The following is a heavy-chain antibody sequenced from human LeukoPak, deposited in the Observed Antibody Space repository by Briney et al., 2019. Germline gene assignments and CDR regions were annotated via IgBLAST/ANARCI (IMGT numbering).Heavy chain of an antibody. Sequence: GGSLRLSCAASGFTFSTFAMNWVRQAPGKGLEWVSAISGSGGSTYYADSVKGRFTISRDNSKNTLYLQMNSLRAADTAVYYCAKDRDGNNFGFDYWGQGTLVPVSS. CDR1: GFTFSTFA. CDR2: ISGSGGST. V-gene: IGHV3-23*01. CDR3: AKDRDGNNFGFDY. J-gene: IGHJ4*02. D-gene: IGHD5-24*01.